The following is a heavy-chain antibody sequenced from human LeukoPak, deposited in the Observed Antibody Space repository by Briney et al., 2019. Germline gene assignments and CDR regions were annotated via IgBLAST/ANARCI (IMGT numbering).Heavy chain of an antibody. CDR3: ARPKYYYDSSGILNWFDP. V-gene: IGHV4-59*08. Sequence: SETLSPTCTVSGGSISSYYWSWIRQPPGKGLEWIGYIYYSGSTNYNPSLKSRVTISVDTSKNQFSLKLSSVTAADTAVYYCARPKYYYDSSGILNWFDPWGQGTLVTVSS. CDR1: GGSISSYY. CDR2: IYYSGST. D-gene: IGHD3-22*01. J-gene: IGHJ5*02.